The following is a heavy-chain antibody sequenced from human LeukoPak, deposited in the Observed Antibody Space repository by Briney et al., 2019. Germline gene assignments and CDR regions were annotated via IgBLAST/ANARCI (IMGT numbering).Heavy chain of an antibody. V-gene: IGHV1-69*06. J-gene: IGHJ6*03. D-gene: IGHD6-13*01. CDR3: AHIAAAATGYYYYMDV. Sequence: SVKVSCKASGGTFSSYAISWVRQAPGQGLEWMGGIIPIFGTANYAQKFQGRVTITADKSTSTAYMELSSLRSEDTAVYYCAHIAAAATGYYYYMDVWGKGTTVTVSS. CDR1: GGTFSSYA. CDR2: IIPIFGTA.